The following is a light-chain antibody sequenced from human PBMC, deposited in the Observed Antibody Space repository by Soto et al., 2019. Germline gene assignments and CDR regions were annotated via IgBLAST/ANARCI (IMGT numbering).Light chain of an antibody. J-gene: IGKJ2*01. CDR3: QQYNTWPPYT. V-gene: IGKV3-15*01. CDR1: QSVSSN. CDR2: DAS. Sequence: DIVMTQSPGPLSVSPGERATLSCRASQSVSSNLAWYQHKPGQAPRLLIYDASTRAAGIPARFSGSGSGTDFTLSIRNLQSEDFAVYFCQQYNTWPPYTFGQGTKMEI.